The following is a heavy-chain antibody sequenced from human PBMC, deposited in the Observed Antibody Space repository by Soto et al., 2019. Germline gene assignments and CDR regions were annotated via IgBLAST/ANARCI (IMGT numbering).Heavy chain of an antibody. J-gene: IGHJ5*01. CDR1: GYSFTNFA. V-gene: IGHV1-18*01. CDR2: VSANNGFT. Sequence: ASVKVSCKTSGYSFTNFALSWVRQAPGQGLEWIGFVSANNGFTHFAQKFQGRVSVKTDTSTNTVYLDLRSLSSDDTAVYYCARGGAARHLDSWGQGTPVTVSS. CDR3: ARGGAARHLDS. D-gene: IGHD6-6*01.